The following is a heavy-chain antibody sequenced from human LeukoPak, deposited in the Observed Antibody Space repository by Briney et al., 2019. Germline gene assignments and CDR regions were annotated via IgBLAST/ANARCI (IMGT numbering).Heavy chain of an antibody. CDR1: GYTFTSYG. J-gene: IGHJ5*02. CDR2: ISAYNGNT. Sequence: ASVKVSCKASGYTFTSYGISWVRQAPGQGLEWMGWISAYNGNTNYAQKLQGRVTMTTDTSTSTAYMELRSLRSDDTAVYYCARDPPIVVVPAAIGWSWFDPWGQGTLVTVSS. V-gene: IGHV1-18*01. D-gene: IGHD2-2*01. CDR3: ARDPPIVVVPAAIGWSWFDP.